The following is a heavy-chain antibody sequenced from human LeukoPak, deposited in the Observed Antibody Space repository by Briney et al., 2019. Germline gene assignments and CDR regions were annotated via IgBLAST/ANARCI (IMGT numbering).Heavy chain of an antibody. J-gene: IGHJ4*02. V-gene: IGHV1-69*13. CDR3: ARGRVITIFGVVIIQYYFDY. Sequence: SVKVSCKASGGTFSSYAISWVRQAPGQGLEWMGGIIPIFGTANYAQKFQGRVTITADESTSTAYMELSSLRSEDTAVYYCARGRVITIFGVVIIQYYFDYWGQGTLVTVSS. CDR2: IIPIFGTA. D-gene: IGHD3-3*01. CDR1: GGTFSSYA.